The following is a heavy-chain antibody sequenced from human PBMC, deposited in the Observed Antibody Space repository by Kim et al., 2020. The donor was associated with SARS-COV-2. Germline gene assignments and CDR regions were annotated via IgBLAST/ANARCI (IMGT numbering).Heavy chain of an antibody. CDR1: GFTFSIYS. D-gene: IGHD3-22*01. Sequence: GGSLRLSCEASGFTFSIYSMNWVRQAPGKGLERVSSISSRSTYIYYADSVNGRFTVSRDDSKNLLNLQMNSLRAEDTAVYYCTRVPHTNMIVCWFDPWG. CDR3: TRVPHTNMIVCWFDP. CDR2: ISSRSTYI. J-gene: IGHJ5*02. V-gene: IGHV3-21*06.